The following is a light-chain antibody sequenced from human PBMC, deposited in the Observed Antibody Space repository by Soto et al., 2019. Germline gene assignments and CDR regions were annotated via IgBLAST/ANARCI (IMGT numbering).Light chain of an antibody. V-gene: IGLV2-14*01. CDR2: DVS. CDR1: SSDVGAYNS. Sequence: QSALTQPASVSGSPGQSITISCTGTSSDVGAYNSVSWYQQHPGKAPKLMVYDVSYRPSGVSIRFSGSKSGNTASLTISGLQAEDEADYYCRSYTSSSTRVFGGGTKLTVL. J-gene: IGLJ2*01. CDR3: RSYTSSSTRV.